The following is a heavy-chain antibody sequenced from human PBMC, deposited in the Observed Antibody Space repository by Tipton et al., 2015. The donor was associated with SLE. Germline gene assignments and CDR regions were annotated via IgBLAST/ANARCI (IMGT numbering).Heavy chain of an antibody. D-gene: IGHD3-3*01. CDR1: GGSISSHY. CDR3: ARGTMLGDFWSGYLPRFDY. Sequence: LRLSCTVSGGSISSHYLSWIRQPPGKGLEWIGYIYYSGSTNYNPPLKSRVTISVDTSKNQFSLKLSSVTAADTAVYYCARGTMLGDFWSGYLPRFDYWGQGTLVTVSS. V-gene: IGHV4-59*11. J-gene: IGHJ4*02. CDR2: IYYSGST.